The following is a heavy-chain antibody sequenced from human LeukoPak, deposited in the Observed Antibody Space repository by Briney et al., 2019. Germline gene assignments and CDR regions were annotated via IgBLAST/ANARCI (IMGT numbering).Heavy chain of an antibody. V-gene: IGHV1-46*01. D-gene: IGHD6-19*01. J-gene: IGHJ6*02. Sequence: GASVKVSCKASGYTFTSYYMHWVRQAPGQGLEWMGIINPSGGSTSYAQKFRGRVTMTRDTSTSTVYMELSSLRSEDTAVYYCARVRGVGYSSTTWYYGMDVWGQGTTVTVSS. CDR1: GYTFTSYY. CDR2: INPSGGST. CDR3: ARVRGVGYSSTTWYYGMDV.